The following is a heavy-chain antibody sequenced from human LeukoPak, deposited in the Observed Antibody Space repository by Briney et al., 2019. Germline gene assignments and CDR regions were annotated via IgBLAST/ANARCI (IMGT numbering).Heavy chain of an antibody. CDR3: ARVNSGVLRFLEWSYPDY. CDR1: GFTVSSNY. Sequence: PGGSLRLSCAASGFTVSSNYMSWVRQAPGKGLEWVSVIYSGGSTYYADSVKGRFTISRDNSKNTLYLQMNSLRAEDTAVYYCARVNSGVLRFLEWSYPDYWGQGTLVTVSS. V-gene: IGHV3-53*05. J-gene: IGHJ4*02. D-gene: IGHD3-3*01. CDR2: IYSGGST.